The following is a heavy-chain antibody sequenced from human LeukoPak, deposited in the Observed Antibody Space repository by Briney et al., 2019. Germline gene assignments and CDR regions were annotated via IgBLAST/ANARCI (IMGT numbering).Heavy chain of an antibody. J-gene: IGHJ6*03. Sequence: AGGSLRLSCAASGFTFSSYEMNWVRQAPGKGLEWVSYISSSGSTIYYADSAKGRFTISRDNAKNSLYLQMNSLRAEETAFSYCGYGSGSYPSYYYYMDVWGKGTTVTVSS. CDR2: ISSSGSTI. D-gene: IGHD3-10*01. V-gene: IGHV3-48*03. CDR3: GYGSGSYPSYYYYMDV. CDR1: GFTFSSYE.